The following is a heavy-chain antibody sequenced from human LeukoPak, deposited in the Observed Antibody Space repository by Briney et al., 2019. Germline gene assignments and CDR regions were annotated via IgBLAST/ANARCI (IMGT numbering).Heavy chain of an antibody. Sequence: ASVKVSCKASRYTFTDYYMHWVRQAPGQGLEWMGWINPNSCGTNYAQKFQGRVTMTRDTSISTPYMELSRLRSDDTAVYYCARGGWSLGYCSSSSCLDWFDPWGQGTLVTVSS. D-gene: IGHD2-2*01. V-gene: IGHV1-2*02. CDR2: INPNSCGT. CDR3: ARGGWSLGYCSSSSCLDWFDP. CDR1: RYTFTDYY. J-gene: IGHJ5*02.